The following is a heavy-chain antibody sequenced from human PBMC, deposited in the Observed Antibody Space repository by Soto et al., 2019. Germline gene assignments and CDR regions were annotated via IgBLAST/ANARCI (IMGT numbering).Heavy chain of an antibody. CDR2: IYYSETT. V-gene: IGHV4-39*01. J-gene: IGHJ4*02. CDR1: GGSISSSSYY. Sequence: SEPVSLTRNGSGGSISSSSYYCGWFRQPPGKGLACSGSIYYSETTYYKPPLNRRVTLSADTSKNQFSLRRSSVAAADTAMYYCARQRGQQLVKDVYYIDYCGPGTLVTLSA. D-gene: IGHD6-13*01. CDR3: ARQRGQQLVKDVYYIDY.